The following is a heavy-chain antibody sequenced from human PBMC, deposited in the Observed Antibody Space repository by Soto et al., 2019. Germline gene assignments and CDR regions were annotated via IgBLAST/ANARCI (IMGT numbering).Heavy chain of an antibody. CDR1: GFTFSNAW. CDR2: IKSKTDGGTT. Sequence: GGSLRLSCAASGFTFSNAWMNWVRQAPGKGLEWVGRIKSKTDGGTTDYAAPVKGRFTISRDDSKNTLYLQMNSLKTEDTAVYYCTTLFTIFGVVIEDYGMDVWGQGTTVTVSS. D-gene: IGHD3-3*01. V-gene: IGHV3-15*07. J-gene: IGHJ6*02. CDR3: TTLFTIFGVVIEDYGMDV.